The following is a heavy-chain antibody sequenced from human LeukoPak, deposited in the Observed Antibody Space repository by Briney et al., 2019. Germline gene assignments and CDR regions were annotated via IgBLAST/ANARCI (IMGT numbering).Heavy chain of an antibody. CDR2: IDPSDSYT. Sequence: VESLRISCKGSGYSFTSYWISWVRQMPGKGLEWMGRIDPSDSYTNYSPSFQGHVTISADKSISTAYLQWSSLRASDTVMFYKQKAAYEILTGREYNWFDPWGQGTLVTVSS. J-gene: IGHJ5*02. CDR3: QKAAYEILTGREYNWFDP. V-gene: IGHV5-10-1*01. CDR1: GYSFTSYW. D-gene: IGHD3-9*01.